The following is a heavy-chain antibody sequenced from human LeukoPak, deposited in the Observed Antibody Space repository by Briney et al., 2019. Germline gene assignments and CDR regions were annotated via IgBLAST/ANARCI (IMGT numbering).Heavy chain of an antibody. CDR3: ARGGPPVTILGVVISWFDP. J-gene: IGHJ5*02. CDR1: GGSISSYY. D-gene: IGHD3-3*01. V-gene: IGHV4-59*01. Sequence: PSETLSHTCTVSGGSISSYYWSWIRQPPGKGLEWIGYIYYSGSTNYNPSLKSRVTISLDTSKNQFSLKLSSVTAADTAVYYCARGGPPVTILGVVISWFDPWGQGTLVTVSS. CDR2: IYYSGST.